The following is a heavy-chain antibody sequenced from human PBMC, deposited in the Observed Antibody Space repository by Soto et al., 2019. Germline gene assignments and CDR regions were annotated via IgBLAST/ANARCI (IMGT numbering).Heavy chain of an antibody. V-gene: IGHV3-11*01. CDR1: GFAFSNYA. D-gene: IGHD4-4*01. Sequence: WGSLRLSCAATGFAFSNYAMTWVRQAPGKGLEWVSYISSSVSTIYYADSVKGRFTISRDNAKNSLYLQMNSLRAEDTAVYYCARDQGLHRYWGQGTLVIVSS. CDR3: ARDQGLHRY. CDR2: ISSSVSTI. J-gene: IGHJ4*02.